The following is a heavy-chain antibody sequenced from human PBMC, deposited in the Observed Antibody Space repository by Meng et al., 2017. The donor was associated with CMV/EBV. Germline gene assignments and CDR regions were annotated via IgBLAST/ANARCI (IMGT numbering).Heavy chain of an antibody. CDR2: ISYDGSNK. CDR3: ARDRTSGWNYGMDV. CDR1: GFTFSNAW. J-gene: IGHJ6*02. D-gene: IGHD6-19*01. Sequence: GESLKISCAASGFTFSNAWMSWVRQAPGKGLEWVAVISYDGSNKYYADSVKGRFTISRDNSKNTLYLQMNSLRAEDTAVYYCARDRTSGWNYGMDVWGQGTTVTVSS. V-gene: IGHV3-30-3*01.